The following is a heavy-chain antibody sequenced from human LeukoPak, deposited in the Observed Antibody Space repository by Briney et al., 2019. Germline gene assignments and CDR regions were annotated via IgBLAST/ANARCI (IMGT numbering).Heavy chain of an antibody. CDR3: ARGSYYYDSSGYYYPFGY. CDR1: GFTFSDYY. Sequence: PGGSLRLSCAASGFTFSDYYMSWIRQAPGKGLEGVSYISSSGSTIYYADSVKGRFTISRDNSKNMLFLQMNGLGAEDTAVYYCARGSYYYDSSGYYYPFGYWGQGTLVTVSS. J-gene: IGHJ4*02. D-gene: IGHD3-22*01. CDR2: ISSSGSTI. V-gene: IGHV3-11*04.